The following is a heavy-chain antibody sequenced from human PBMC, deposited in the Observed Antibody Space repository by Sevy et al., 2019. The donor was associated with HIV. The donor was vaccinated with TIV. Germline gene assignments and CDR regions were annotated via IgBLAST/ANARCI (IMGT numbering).Heavy chain of an antibody. J-gene: IGHJ4*02. Sequence: GGCLRLSCSASGFTFSSYAMHCVRQAPGKGLEYVSAISSNGGSTYYADSVKGRFTISRDNSKNTLYLQMSSLRAEDTAVYYCVKVDNVPADLGLLRDNSEAAAGTQKAPYWGQGTWVTVSS. V-gene: IGHV3-64D*06. D-gene: IGHD6-13*01. CDR2: ISSNGGST. CDR3: VKVDNVPADLGLLRDNSEAAAGTQKAPY. CDR1: GFTFSSYA.